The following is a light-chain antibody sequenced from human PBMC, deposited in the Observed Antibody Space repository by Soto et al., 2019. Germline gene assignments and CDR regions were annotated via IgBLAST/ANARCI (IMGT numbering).Light chain of an antibody. CDR3: SSYAASNNFYFV. Sequence: QSALTQPASVSGSPGQSITISCTGTSSDVGGYNYVSWYQQHPGKAPKLMIYEVTKRPSGVPDRFSGSKSGNTASLTVSGLQAEDSADYYCSSYAASNNFYFVFGGGTTLTVL. V-gene: IGLV2-8*01. CDR2: EVT. CDR1: SSDVGGYNY. J-gene: IGLJ3*02.